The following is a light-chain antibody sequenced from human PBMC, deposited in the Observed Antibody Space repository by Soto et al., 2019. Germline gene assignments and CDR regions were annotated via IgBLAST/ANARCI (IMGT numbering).Light chain of an antibody. Sequence: DIQMTQSPSSVSASVGDRVTITCRASQGISSWLAWYQQKPGKAPKLLIYTATSLQSGVPSRFSGSGSGTDFTLTISNLQPEDCATYHCQQSKSFPWTFGQGTKVEIK. J-gene: IGKJ1*01. CDR2: TAT. CDR3: QQSKSFPWT. CDR1: QGISSW. V-gene: IGKV1-12*01.